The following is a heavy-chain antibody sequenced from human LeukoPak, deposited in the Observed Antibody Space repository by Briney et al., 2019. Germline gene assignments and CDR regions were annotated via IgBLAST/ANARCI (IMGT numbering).Heavy chain of an antibody. Sequence: PSETLSLTCAVYGGSFSGYYWSWIRQPPGKGLEWIGEINHSGSTNYNPSLKSRVTISADTSKNQFSLKLSSVTAADTAVYYCARVRMVRGVIIELFDYWGQGTLVTVSS. V-gene: IGHV4-34*01. J-gene: IGHJ4*02. CDR1: GGSFSGYY. CDR2: INHSGST. CDR3: ARVRMVRGVIIELFDY. D-gene: IGHD3-10*01.